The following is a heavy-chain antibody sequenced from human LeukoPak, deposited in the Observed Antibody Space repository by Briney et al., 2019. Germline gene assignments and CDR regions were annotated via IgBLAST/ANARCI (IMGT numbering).Heavy chain of an antibody. Sequence: PSETLSLTCAVSGGSISSGGHSWSWIRQPLGKGLEWIGYIYHSGSTYYNPSLKGRVTISVDRSKNHFSLNLSSVTAADTAVYYCARVRGHDALDIWGQGTMVTVSS. V-gene: IGHV4-30-2*01. J-gene: IGHJ3*02. CDR1: GGSISSGGHS. CDR2: IYHSGST. CDR3: ARVRGHDALDI. D-gene: IGHD3-10*01.